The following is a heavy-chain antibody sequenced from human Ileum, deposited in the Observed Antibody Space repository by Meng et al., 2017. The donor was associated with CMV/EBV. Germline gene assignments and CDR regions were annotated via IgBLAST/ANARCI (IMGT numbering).Heavy chain of an antibody. CDR1: GYTFTILP. V-gene: IGHV1-3*01. Sequence: QVHLRQSGAEGRNPGAPCKVSSKSSGYTFTILPIHLVRQAPGQRLEWMGWINAGNGDTKYSHKFQGRVPITRDTSASTVYMEVGDLRYEDTAVNYCAKDRTDSVCGGACWLDCWGQGTLVTVSS. D-gene: IGHD2-21*01. J-gene: IGHJ5*01. CDR2: INAGNGDT. CDR3: AKDRTDSVCGGACWLDC.